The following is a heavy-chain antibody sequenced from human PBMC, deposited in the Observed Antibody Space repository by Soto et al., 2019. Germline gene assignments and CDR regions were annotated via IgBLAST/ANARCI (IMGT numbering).Heavy chain of an antibody. CDR2: INPSGGST. D-gene: IGHD3-9*01. V-gene: IGHV1-46*01. CDR3: ARLSLRYFDWTFDY. J-gene: IGHJ4*02. Sequence: SVKVACKASRYTFTSYYMHWVRQAPVQGLEWMGIINPSGGSTSYAQKFQGRVTMTRDTSTSTVYMELSSLRSEDTAVYYCARLSLRYFDWTFDYWGQGTLVTVSS. CDR1: RYTFTSYY.